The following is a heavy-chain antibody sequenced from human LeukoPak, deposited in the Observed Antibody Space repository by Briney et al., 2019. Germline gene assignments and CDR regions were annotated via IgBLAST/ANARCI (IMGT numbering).Heavy chain of an antibody. J-gene: IGHJ4*02. V-gene: IGHV3-48*02. CDR1: GFTFSTYT. D-gene: IGHD3-16*01. CDR2: IGTSSSTI. CDR3: ARDRRGFDY. Sequence: GGSLRLSCAASGFTFSTYTMNWVRQPPGKGLEWVSNIGTSSSTIYYADSVKGRFTISRDNAKNSLYLQMNSLRDEDTAVYYCARDRRGFDYWGQGTLVTVSS.